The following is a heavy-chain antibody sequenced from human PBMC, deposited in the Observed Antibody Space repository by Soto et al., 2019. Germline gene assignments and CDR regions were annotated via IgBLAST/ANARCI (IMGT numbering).Heavy chain of an antibody. J-gene: IGHJ6*02. Sequence: SETLSLTCAVYGGSSSGYYWSWIRQPPGKGLEWIGEINHSGSTNYNPSLKSRVTISVDTSKNQFSLKLSSGTAADTAVYYCARHPNKYCSGGSCYRIHCYYYGMDVWGQGTTVTVSS. CDR3: ARHPNKYCSGGSCYRIHCYYYGMDV. V-gene: IGHV4-34*01. CDR2: INHSGST. D-gene: IGHD2-15*01. CDR1: GGSSSGYY.